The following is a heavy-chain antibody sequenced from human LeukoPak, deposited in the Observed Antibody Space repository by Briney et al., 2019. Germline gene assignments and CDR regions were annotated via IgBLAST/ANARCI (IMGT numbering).Heavy chain of an antibody. D-gene: IGHD6-19*01. J-gene: IGHJ5*02. V-gene: IGHV3-23*01. CDR3: AKAQRSSGWYWFDP. Sequence: GGSLRLSCAASGFTFSNSAMSWVRQAPGKGLEWVSAISGSGGSTYYADSVKGRFTISRDNSKDTLFLQMNSLRAEDTAVYSCAKAQRSSGWYWFDPWGQGTLVTVST. CDR1: GFTFSNSA. CDR2: ISGSGGST.